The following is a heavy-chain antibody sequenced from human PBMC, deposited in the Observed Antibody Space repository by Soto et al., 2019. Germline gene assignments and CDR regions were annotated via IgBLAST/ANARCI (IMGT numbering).Heavy chain of an antibody. CDR1: GFTFSSYW. Sequence: PGGSLRLSCAASGFTFSSYWMHWVRQAPGKGLVWVSRINSDGSSTSYADSVKGRFTISRDNAKNTLYLQMNSLRAEDTAVYYCARDVRYCSGGSCYFHYYYGMDVWGQGTTVTVSS. V-gene: IGHV3-74*01. CDR2: INSDGSST. CDR3: ARDVRYCSGGSCYFHYYYGMDV. J-gene: IGHJ6*02. D-gene: IGHD2-15*01.